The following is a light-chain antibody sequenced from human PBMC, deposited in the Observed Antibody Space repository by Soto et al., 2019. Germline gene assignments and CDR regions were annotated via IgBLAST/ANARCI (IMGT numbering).Light chain of an antibody. CDR2: EAS. Sequence: DIQLTQSPSFLSASVGDRVTITCRASQGISSFLAWYQQKPGKAPKLLIYEASTLQSGVPSRFSGSGSGTEFTLTISSLQPEDFATYYCQQLNSYQLTFGGGTKVEIK. CDR3: QQLNSYQLT. V-gene: IGKV1-9*01. CDR1: QGISSF. J-gene: IGKJ4*01.